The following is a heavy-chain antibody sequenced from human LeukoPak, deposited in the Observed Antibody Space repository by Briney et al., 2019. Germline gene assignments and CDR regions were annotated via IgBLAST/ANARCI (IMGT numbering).Heavy chain of an antibody. V-gene: IGHV3-11*01. CDR3: ARSYRATAGIVDV. Sequence: GGSLRLSCAASDFTLSDYYMTWIRQAPGKGLEWLSYISDSGSDMYSADSVKGRFTISRDNAKNSLYLQMNSLRAEDTAVYYCARSYRATAGIVDVWGQGTTVTVSS. J-gene: IGHJ6*02. D-gene: IGHD6-13*01. CDR1: DFTLSDYY. CDR2: ISDSGSDM.